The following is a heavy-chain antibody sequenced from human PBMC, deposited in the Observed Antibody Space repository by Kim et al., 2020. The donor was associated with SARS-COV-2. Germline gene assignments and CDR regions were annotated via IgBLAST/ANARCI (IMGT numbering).Heavy chain of an antibody. V-gene: IGHV3-15*01. CDR1: GFTFSNAW. J-gene: IGHJ6*01. CDR2: IKSKTDGGTT. CDR3: TTEEGWREEWEKYYY. D-gene: IGHD1-26*01. Sequence: GGSLRLSCAASGFTFSNAWMRWVRQAPGKGLEWVGHIKSKTDGGTTDYAAPVKGRFTISRDDSKNTLHLQSNSLKTEATAVYYCTTEEGWREEWEKYYY.